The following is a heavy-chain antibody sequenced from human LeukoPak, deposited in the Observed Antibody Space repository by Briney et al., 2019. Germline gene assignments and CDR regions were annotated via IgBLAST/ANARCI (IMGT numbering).Heavy chain of an antibody. V-gene: IGHV1-24*01. CDR3: ARDRDYYGSGYYYYYMDV. CDR2: FDPEDGET. Sequence: ASVKVSCKVSGYTLTELSMHWVRQAPGKGLEWMGGFDPEDGETIYAQKFQGRVTMTEDTSTDTAYMELSSLRSEDTAVYYCARDRDYYGSGYYYYYMDVWGKGTTVTISS. J-gene: IGHJ6*03. D-gene: IGHD3-10*01. CDR1: GYTLTELS.